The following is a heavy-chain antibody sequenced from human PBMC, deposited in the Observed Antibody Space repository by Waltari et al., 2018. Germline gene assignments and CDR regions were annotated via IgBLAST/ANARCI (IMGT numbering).Heavy chain of an antibody. J-gene: IGHJ4*02. CDR2: IYHSGRT. D-gene: IGHD3-22*01. Sequence: QVQLQESGPGLVKPSETLSLTCTVSGYSISSGYYLGWIRQPPGKGLEWIGSIYHSGRTYYNPSLKSRVTISVDTSKNQFSLKLSSVTAADTAVYYCARDSYDSSGYWLDYWGQGTLVTVSS. CDR3: ARDSYDSSGYWLDY. V-gene: IGHV4-38-2*02. CDR1: GYSISSGYY.